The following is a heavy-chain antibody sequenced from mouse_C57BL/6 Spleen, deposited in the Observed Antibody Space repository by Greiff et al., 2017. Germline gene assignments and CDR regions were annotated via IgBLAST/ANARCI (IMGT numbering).Heavy chain of an antibody. CDR2: ISSGGDYI. V-gene: IGHV5-9-1*02. CDR3: TRGASNFFAY. CDR1: GFTFSSYA. D-gene: IGHD2-5*01. Sequence: EVQVVESGEGLVKPGGSLKLSCAASGFTFSSYAMSWVRQTPEKRLEWVAYISSGGDYIYYADTVKGRVTIARDNARNTLYLQMSSLKSEDTAMYDCTRGASNFFAYWGQGTLVTVSA. J-gene: IGHJ3*01.